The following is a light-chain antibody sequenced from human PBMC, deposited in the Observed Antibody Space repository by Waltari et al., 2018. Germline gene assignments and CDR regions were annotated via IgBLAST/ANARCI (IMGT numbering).Light chain of an antibody. CDR3: HQYDSYPRT. CDR1: QGINNY. J-gene: IGKJ2*01. V-gene: IGKV1-16*01. CDR2: ASS. Sequence: DIQMTQSPSSLSASVGERVTITCRASQGINNYLAWFQQKPGKAPTSLIYASSSLESGVPSRFSGSGSGTDFTLTITSLQPEDFATYYCHQYDSYPRTFGQGTKLEIK.